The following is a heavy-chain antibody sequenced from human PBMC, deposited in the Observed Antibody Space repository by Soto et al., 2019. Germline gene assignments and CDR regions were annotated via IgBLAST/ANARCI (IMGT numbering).Heavy chain of an antibody. J-gene: IGHJ3*01. CDR3: AHAYGGTSWPNDAFDV. CDR2: IYWDDDQ. V-gene: IGHV2-5*02. CDR1: GFSLSTDGVG. Sequence: QITLKESRPTLVKPTQTLTLTCTFSGFSLSTDGVGVGWIRQPPGKALEWLALIYWDDDQRYSPSLKTRLTITKXTXKXXVVLTMTNMDPVDTATYYCAHAYGGTSWPNDAFDVWGQGTVVTVSS. D-gene: IGHD2-2*01.